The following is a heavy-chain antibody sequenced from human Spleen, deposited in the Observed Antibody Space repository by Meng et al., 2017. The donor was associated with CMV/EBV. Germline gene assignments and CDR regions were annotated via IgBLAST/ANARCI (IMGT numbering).Heavy chain of an antibody. CDR3: ARDPSQRYWFDT. CDR2: INPNTGGA. Sequence: ASVKVSCKASGYPFSSYDINWVRLVPGQGLEWMGRINPNTGGASYAQKFQGRVAMTRDSSISTDYMELSSLRSDDTAVYYCARDPSQRYWFDTWGQGTLVTVSS. D-gene: IGHD2-15*01. J-gene: IGHJ5*02. CDR1: GYPFSSYD. V-gene: IGHV1-2*06.